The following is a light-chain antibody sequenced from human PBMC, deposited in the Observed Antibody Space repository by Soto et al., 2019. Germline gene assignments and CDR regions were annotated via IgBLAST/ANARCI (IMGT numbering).Light chain of an antibody. Sequence: VLTQSPGTLSLSPGERATLSCRASQSVSSSYLAWYQQKPGQAPRLLIYGGSSRATGIPVRSSGSGSETDFTLTITRLEPEDFAVYYCQQYSSSRTFGQGTKVDIK. CDR2: GGS. V-gene: IGKV3-20*01. CDR3: QQYSSSRT. CDR1: QSVSSSY. J-gene: IGKJ1*01.